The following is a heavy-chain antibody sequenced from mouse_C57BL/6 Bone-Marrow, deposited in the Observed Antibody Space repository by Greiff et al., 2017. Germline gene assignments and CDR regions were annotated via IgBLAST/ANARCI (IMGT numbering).Heavy chain of an antibody. CDR3: ARDLDYYGSSYDYYAMDY. V-gene: IGHV5-4*01. CDR2: ISDGGSYT. Sequence: EVNVVESGGGLVKPGGSLKLSCAASGFTFSSYAMSWVRQTPEKRLEWVATISDGGSYTYYPDNVKGRFTISRDNAKNNLYLQMSHLKSEDTAMYYCARDLDYYGSSYDYYAMDYWGQGTSVTVSS. J-gene: IGHJ4*01. CDR1: GFTFSSYA. D-gene: IGHD1-1*01.